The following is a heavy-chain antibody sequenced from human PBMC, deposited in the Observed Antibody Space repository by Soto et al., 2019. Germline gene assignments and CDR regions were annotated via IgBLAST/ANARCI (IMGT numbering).Heavy chain of an antibody. D-gene: IGHD3-9*01. V-gene: IGHV1-69*13. CDR3: ARGRILTGYYYYYYGMDV. CDR1: GGTFISYA. CDR2: IIPIFGTA. Sequence: SVKVSCKASGGTFISYAISWVRQAPGQGLEWMGGIIPIFGTANYAQKFQGRVTITADESTSTAYMELSSLRSEDTAAYYCARGRILTGYYYYYYGMDVWGQGTTVTVSS. J-gene: IGHJ6*02.